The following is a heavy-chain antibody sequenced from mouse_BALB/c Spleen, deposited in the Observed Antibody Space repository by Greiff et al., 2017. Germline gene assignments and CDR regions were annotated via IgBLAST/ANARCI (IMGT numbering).Heavy chain of an antibody. D-gene: IGHD1-3*01. J-gene: IGHJ4*01. CDR3: ARRVGDYYAMDY. CDR1: GYTFTSYW. CDR2: IFPGTGTT. V-gene: IGHV1S132*01. Sequence: QVQLQQSGAELVKPGASVKLSCKTSGYTFTSYWIQWVKQRPGQGLGWIGEIFPGTGTTYYNEKFKGKATLTIDTSSSTAYMQLGSLTSEDSAVYFCARRVGDYYAMDYWGQGTSVTVSS.